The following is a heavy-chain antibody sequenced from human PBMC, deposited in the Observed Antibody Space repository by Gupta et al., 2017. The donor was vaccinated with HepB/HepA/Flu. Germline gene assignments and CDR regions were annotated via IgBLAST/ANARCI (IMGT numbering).Heavy chain of an antibody. CDR1: GDSISGNKW. J-gene: IGHJ4*02. V-gene: IGHV4-4*03. D-gene: IGHD4-17*01. CDR2: IFHTGTT. CDR3: ARGVYGDHPYDFEN. Sequence: QVRLQESVPGLVKPPRTLSPTCTVTGDSISGNKWWSWVRQSPGKGLEWLGEIFHTGTTEYNPSLESQVSISVDKSKNQFSLTVKSVTAADTAVYYCARGVYGDHPYDFENWGQGTLGTVSS.